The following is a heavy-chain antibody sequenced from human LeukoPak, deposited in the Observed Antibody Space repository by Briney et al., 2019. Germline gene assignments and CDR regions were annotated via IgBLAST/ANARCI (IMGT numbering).Heavy chain of an antibody. Sequence: GASVKVSCKASGYIFTTYGISWVRQAPGQGLEWMGWISAYNGNTNYAQRLQGRVTMTTDTSTGTAYMELRSLRSDDTAVYYCARVWGAAPGILTGYFDLWGRGTLVPVSS. CDR1: GYIFTTYG. D-gene: IGHD6-13*01. CDR2: ISAYNGNT. CDR3: ARVWGAAPGILTGYFDL. J-gene: IGHJ2*01. V-gene: IGHV1-18*01.